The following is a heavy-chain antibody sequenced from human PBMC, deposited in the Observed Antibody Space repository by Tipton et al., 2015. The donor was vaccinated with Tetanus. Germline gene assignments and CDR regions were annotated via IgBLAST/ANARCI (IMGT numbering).Heavy chain of an antibody. CDR1: GFTFNSDW. Sequence: SLRLSCAASGFTFNSDWMTWVRQAPGKGLEWVANIRQDGSEKYYVDSVKGRFTISRDNTKNSLFLQMNSLRAGDTAVYYCASGSTLDFWGQGTLVTVSS. CDR2: IRQDGSEK. V-gene: IGHV3-7*01. J-gene: IGHJ4*02. D-gene: IGHD6-25*01. CDR3: ASGSTLDF.